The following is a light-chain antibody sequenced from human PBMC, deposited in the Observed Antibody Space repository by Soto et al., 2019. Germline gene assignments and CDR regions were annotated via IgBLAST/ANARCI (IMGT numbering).Light chain of an antibody. CDR1: SSDVGGYNY. CDR3: SSYAASNNVYVV. J-gene: IGLJ3*02. V-gene: IGLV2-8*01. Sequence: QSALTQPPSASGSPGQSVTISCTGTSSDVGGYNYVSWYQQYPGRAPKLMIYEVTKRPSGVPDRFSGSKSGNTASLTVSGLQAEDEADYYCSSYAASNNVYVVVGGGTELAVL. CDR2: EVT.